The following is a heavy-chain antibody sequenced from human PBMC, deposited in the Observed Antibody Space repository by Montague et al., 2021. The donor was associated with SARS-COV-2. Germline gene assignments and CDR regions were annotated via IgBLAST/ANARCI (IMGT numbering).Heavy chain of an antibody. CDR2: IYYSGST. CDR1: GGSISSSSYY. CDR3: ARLGRQQLVRLSGMDV. J-gene: IGHJ6*02. D-gene: IGHD6-13*01. V-gene: IGHV4-39*07. Sequence: SETLSLTCTVSGGSISSSSYYWGWIRQPPGKGLEWIGSIYYSGSTYYNPPLKSRVTISVDTSKNQFSLKLSSVTAADTAVNYCARLGRQQLVRLSGMDVWGQGTTVTVSS.